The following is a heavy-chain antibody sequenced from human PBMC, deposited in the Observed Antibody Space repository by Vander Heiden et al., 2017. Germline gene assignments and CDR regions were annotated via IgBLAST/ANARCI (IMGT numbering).Heavy chain of an antibody. V-gene: IGHV4-59*01. CDR1: GGSISSYY. Sequence: QVQLQESGPGLVKPSETLSLTCTVSGGSISSYYWSWIRQPPGKGLEWIGYIYYSGSTNYNPSLKSRVTISVDTSKNQFSLKLSSVTAAETAVYYCARADPHDYGGTGRRYFDLWGRGTLVTVSS. J-gene: IGHJ2*01. CDR2: IYYSGST. CDR3: ARADPHDYGGTGRRYFDL. D-gene: IGHD4-17*01.